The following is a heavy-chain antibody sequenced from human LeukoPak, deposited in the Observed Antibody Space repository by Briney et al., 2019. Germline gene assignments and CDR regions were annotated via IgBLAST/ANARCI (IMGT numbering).Heavy chain of an antibody. CDR2: ISYDGSNK. CDR3: AKAIYSSGWYGTVY. V-gene: IGHV3-30-3*01. D-gene: IGHD6-19*01. J-gene: IGHJ4*02. CDR1: GFTFSSYA. Sequence: PGGSLRLSCAASGFTFSSYAMHWVRQAPGKGLEWVAVISYDGSNKYYADSVKGRFTISRDNSKNTLYLQMNSLRAEDTAVYYCAKAIYSSGWYGTVYWGQGTLVTVSS.